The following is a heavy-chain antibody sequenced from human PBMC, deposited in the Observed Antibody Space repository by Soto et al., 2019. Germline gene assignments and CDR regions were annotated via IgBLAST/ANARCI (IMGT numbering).Heavy chain of an antibody. Sequence: QVQLQESGPGLVKPSGTLSLTCAVSGASISSNNWWSWVRQPPGKGLEWVGEIYHSGSTNYNLSLKSRVTISIGKSKTQFSLKMSSVTAADTAVYYCARSTVTEDYWGQGTLVTVSS. CDR1: GASISSNNW. CDR2: IYHSGST. V-gene: IGHV4-4*02. J-gene: IGHJ4*02. D-gene: IGHD4-17*01. CDR3: ARSTVTEDY.